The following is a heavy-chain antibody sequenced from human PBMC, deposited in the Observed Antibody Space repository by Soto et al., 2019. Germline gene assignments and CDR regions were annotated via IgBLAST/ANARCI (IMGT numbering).Heavy chain of an antibody. CDR3: ARPDYGDYGYYYYGMDV. D-gene: IGHD4-17*01. V-gene: IGHV1-69*13. Sequence: SVKVSCKASGGTFSSYAISWVRQAPGQGLEWMGGIIPIFGTANYAQKFQGRVTITADESTSTAYMELSSLRSEDTAVYYCARPDYGDYGYYYYGMDVWGQGTTVTVSS. CDR2: IIPIFGTA. CDR1: GGTFSSYA. J-gene: IGHJ6*02.